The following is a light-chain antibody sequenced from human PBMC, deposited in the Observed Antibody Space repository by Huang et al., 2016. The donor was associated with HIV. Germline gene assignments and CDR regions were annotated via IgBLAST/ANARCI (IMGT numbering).Light chain of an antibody. Sequence: DIQMTQSPSSLSASVGDRVIISCRASQSIHKYLNWYQQMPGKAPKLLIYGTSTLQREVSSRVSGTVPGTDFTLTIGSLQPEDAVTYYCQQSYKAPRTFGQGTLLEIK. J-gene: IGKJ2*01. V-gene: IGKV1-39*01. CDR1: QSIHKY. CDR3: QQSYKAPRT. CDR2: GTS.